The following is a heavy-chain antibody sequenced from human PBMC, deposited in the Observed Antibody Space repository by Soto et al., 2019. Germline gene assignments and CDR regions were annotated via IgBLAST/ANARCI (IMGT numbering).Heavy chain of an antibody. CDR2: INPSGGST. CDR3: ARDPITIFGVDQKTTYVMDV. V-gene: IGHV1-46*01. D-gene: IGHD3-3*01. J-gene: IGHJ6*02. CDR1: GYTFTSYY. Sequence: ASVKVSCKASGYTFTSYYMHWVRQAPGQGLEWMGIINPSGGSTSYAQKFQGRVTMTRDTSTSTVYMELSSLRSEDTAVYYCARDPITIFGVDQKTTYVMDVWAQGTTDTVS.